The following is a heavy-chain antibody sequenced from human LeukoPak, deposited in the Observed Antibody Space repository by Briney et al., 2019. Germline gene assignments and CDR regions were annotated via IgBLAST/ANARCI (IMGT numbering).Heavy chain of an antibody. Sequence: ASVKVSCKASGYTFTSYDINWVRQAPGQGLEWMGGIIPIFGTANYAQKFQGRVTITADESTSTAYMELSSLRSEDTAVYYCARGYSSSWYGNWGQGTLVTVSS. V-gene: IGHV1-69*13. CDR3: ARGYSSSWYGN. CDR2: IIPIFGTA. CDR1: GYTFTSYD. J-gene: IGHJ4*02. D-gene: IGHD6-13*01.